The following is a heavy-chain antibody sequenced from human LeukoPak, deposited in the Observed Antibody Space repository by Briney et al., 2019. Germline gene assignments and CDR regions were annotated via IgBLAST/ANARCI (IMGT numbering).Heavy chain of an antibody. CDR2: IYYSGSI. Sequence: PSEILSLTCTVSGGSISSSNYYWGWIRQPPGKGLEWIGSIYYSGSIYYNPSLKSRVTISVDTSKNQFSLKLTSVTAADTAVYYCARQRGYCSGGSCYGMFDYWGQGTLVTVSS. CDR1: GGSISSSNYY. CDR3: ARQRGYCSGGSCYGMFDY. D-gene: IGHD2-15*01. J-gene: IGHJ4*02. V-gene: IGHV4-39*01.